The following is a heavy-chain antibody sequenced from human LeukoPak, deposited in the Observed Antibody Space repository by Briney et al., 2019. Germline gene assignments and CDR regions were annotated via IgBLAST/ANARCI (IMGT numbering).Heavy chain of an antibody. Sequence: PGGTLRLSCAASGFTFSTSGMMWVRQAPGKGLDWVSAISISGDTYYADSVKGRFTISRDNSNNALFLQMNSLRPEDTAVYYCVIYGVHRWSLENWGQGTLVTVSS. CDR1: GFTFSTSG. V-gene: IGHV3-23*01. CDR2: ISISGDT. CDR3: VIYGVHRWSLEN. J-gene: IGHJ4*02. D-gene: IGHD5-18*01.